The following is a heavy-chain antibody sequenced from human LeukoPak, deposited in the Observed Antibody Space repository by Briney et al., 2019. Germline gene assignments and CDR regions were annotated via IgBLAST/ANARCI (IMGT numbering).Heavy chain of an antibody. V-gene: IGHV1-2*02. D-gene: IGHD2-15*01. CDR3: ARDCGGGSCADDAFDF. Sequence: GASVKVSCKASGYTFIDYFMHWVRQAPGQGLEWMGWVNPKNDDTNYAQKFQGRVTMTRDSSISTAYMELTRLTSDDTAVYYCARDCGGGSCADDAFDFWGQGTMVTVSS. CDR2: VNPKNDDT. CDR1: GYTFIDYF. J-gene: IGHJ3*01.